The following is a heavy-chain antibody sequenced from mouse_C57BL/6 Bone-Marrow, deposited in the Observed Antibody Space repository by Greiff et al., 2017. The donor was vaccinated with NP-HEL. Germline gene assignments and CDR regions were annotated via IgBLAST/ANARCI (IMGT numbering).Heavy chain of an antibody. J-gene: IGHJ1*03. V-gene: IGHV5-6*01. Sequence: EVKLVESGGDLVQPGGSLKLSCAASGFTFSSYGMSWVRQTPDKRLEWVATISSGGSYTYYPDSVKGRFTISRDNAKNTLYLQMSSLKSEDTAMYYCARRGTVAYLYIDVWGTGTTVTVSS. CDR1: GFTFSSYG. D-gene: IGHD4-1*01. CDR2: ISSGGSYT. CDR3: ARRGTVAYLYIDV.